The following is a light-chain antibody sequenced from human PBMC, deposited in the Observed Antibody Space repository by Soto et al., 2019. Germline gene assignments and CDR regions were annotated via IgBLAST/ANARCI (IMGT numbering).Light chain of an antibody. J-gene: IGKJ1*01. CDR2: DAS. V-gene: IGKV1-5*01. CDR1: QSISSW. Sequence: DIQMTQSPSTLSATAGDGVTITCRASQSISSWLAWYQQKPGKAPKLLIYDASNLESGVPSRFSGSGSGTEFTITISQLQPDDFATYYCQQYENYWTFGQGTKVEIK. CDR3: QQYENYWT.